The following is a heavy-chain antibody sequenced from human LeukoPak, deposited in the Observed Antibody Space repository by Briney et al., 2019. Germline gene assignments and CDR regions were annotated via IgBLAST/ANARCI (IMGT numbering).Heavy chain of an antibody. CDR2: ISYDGSNK. D-gene: IGHD3-22*01. Sequence: PGRSLRLSCAASGFTFSSYAMHWVRQAPGKGLEWVAVISYDGSNKYYADSVKGRFTISRDNSKNTLYLQMNSLRAEDTAVYYCARESYYEVALDYYGMDVWGQGTTVTVSS. CDR1: GFTFSSYA. CDR3: ARESYYEVALDYYGMDV. V-gene: IGHV3-30-3*01. J-gene: IGHJ6*02.